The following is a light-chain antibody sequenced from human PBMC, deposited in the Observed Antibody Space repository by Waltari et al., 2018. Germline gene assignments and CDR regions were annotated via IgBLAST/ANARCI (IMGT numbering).Light chain of an antibody. V-gene: IGLV3-1*01. Sequence: SYELTQPPSVSESTGQTARIPCSGDKLGERDASWYQQKPGQAPLLVIGGGSKRPSGIPERFSGSKPGKTATLTISGTQGRAAADYDCLAWDSSTAWVFGGGTKLTVL. CDR3: LAWDSSTAWV. CDR1: KLGERD. J-gene: IGLJ3*02. CDR2: GGS.